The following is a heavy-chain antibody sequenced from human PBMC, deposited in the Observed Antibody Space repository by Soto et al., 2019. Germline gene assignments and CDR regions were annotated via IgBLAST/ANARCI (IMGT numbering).Heavy chain of an antibody. D-gene: IGHD6-6*01. CDR3: AKGRTLAARPFWLFDY. CDR2: ISGSGGST. Sequence: GGSLRLSCAASGFTFSSYAMSWVRQAPGKGLEWVSAISGSGGSTYYADSVKGRFTISRDNSKNTLYLQMNSLRAEDTAVYYCAKGRTLAARPFWLFDYWGQGTLVTVSS. J-gene: IGHJ4*02. V-gene: IGHV3-23*01. CDR1: GFTFSSYA.